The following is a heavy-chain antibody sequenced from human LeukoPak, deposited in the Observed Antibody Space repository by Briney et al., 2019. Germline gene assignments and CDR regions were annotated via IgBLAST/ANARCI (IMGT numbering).Heavy chain of an antibody. CDR3: ARDRVTGTTYWFDP. V-gene: IGHV3-7*01. Sequence: GGSLRLSCAASGFTFSSYWMSWVRQAPGKGLEGVANIKQDGSEKYYVDSVKGRFTISRDNAKNSLYLQMNSLRAEDTAVYYCARDRVTGTTYWFDPWGQGTLVTVSS. CDR2: IKQDGSEK. D-gene: IGHD1-7*01. CDR1: GFTFSSYW. J-gene: IGHJ5*02.